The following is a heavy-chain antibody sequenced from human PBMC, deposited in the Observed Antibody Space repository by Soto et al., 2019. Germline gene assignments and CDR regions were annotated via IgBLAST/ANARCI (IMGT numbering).Heavy chain of an antibody. V-gene: IGHV4-31*11. CDR3: ARVFVFCVWGVILSGAFDI. CDR2: IYYSGST. Sequence: SETLSVTCAVSGGSITSGGIYWIWIRQHPGKGLEWIGYIYYSGSTYYNPSLKSRVTISVDTSKNQFSLKLTSVTAADTAVYYCARVFVFCVWGVILSGAFDIPARRTIVTV. D-gene: IGHD3-10*02. J-gene: IGHJ3*02. CDR1: GGSITSGGIY.